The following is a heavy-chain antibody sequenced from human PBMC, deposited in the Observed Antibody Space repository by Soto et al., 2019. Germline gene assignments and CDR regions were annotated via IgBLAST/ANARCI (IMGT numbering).Heavy chain of an antibody. J-gene: IGHJ4*02. CDR1: GGSISSSSYY. CDR2: IYYSGST. CDR3: ARQGVLGYCISTSCYDY. V-gene: IGHV4-39*01. Sequence: PSETLSLTCTVSGGSISSSSYYWGWIRQPPGKGLEWIGSIYYSGSTYYNPSLKSRVTISVDTSKNQFSLKLSSVTAADTAVYYCARQGVLGYCISTSCYDYWGQGTLVTVSS. D-gene: IGHD2-2*01.